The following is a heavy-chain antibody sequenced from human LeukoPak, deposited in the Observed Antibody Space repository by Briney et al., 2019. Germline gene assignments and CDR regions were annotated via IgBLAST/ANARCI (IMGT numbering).Heavy chain of an antibody. CDR1: GYTFTGYY. Sequence: ASVKVSCKASGYTFTGYYMHWVRQAPGQGLEWMGWINPNSGGTNYAQKFQGRVTMTRDTSISIAYMDLSRLRSDDTAVYYCAKEYAGSTTSCFDPWGQGTLVTVSS. D-gene: IGHD1-26*01. CDR3: AKEYAGSTTSCFDP. CDR2: INPNSGGT. V-gene: IGHV1-2*02. J-gene: IGHJ5*02.